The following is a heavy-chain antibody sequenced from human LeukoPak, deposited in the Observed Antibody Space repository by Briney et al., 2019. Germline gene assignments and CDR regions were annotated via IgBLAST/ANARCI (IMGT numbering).Heavy chain of an antibody. CDR1: GGSISSGGYS. CDR3: AREYCSGGSCYFDY. J-gene: IGHJ4*02. Sequence: SETLSLTCAVSGGSISSGGYSWSWLRQPPGKGLEWIGYIYHSGSTYYNPSLKSRVTISVDRSKNQFSLKLSSVTAADTAVYYCAREYCSGGSCYFDYWGQGTLVTVSS. D-gene: IGHD2-15*01. CDR2: IYHSGST. V-gene: IGHV4-30-2*01.